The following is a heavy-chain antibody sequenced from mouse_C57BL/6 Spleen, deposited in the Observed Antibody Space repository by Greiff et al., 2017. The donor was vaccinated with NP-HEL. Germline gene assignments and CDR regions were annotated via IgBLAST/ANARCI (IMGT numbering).Heavy chain of an antibody. CDR3: ARSGGNYGGFAY. CDR2: INPSNGGT. D-gene: IGHD2-1*01. Sequence: QVQLQQSGTELVKPGASVKLSCKASGYTFTSYWMHWVKQRPGQGLEWIGNINPSNGGTNYNEKFKSKATLTVDKSSSTAYMQLSSLTSEDSAVYYCARSGGNYGGFAYWGQGTLVTVSA. CDR1: GYTFTSYW. J-gene: IGHJ3*01. V-gene: IGHV1-53*01.